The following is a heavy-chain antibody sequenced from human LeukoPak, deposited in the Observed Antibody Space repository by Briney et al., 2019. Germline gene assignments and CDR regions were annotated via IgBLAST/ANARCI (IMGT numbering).Heavy chain of an antibody. CDR3: AGDPGASVWGGFDI. Sequence: GGSLRLSCAASGFTFSSSWMSWVRQAPGKGLEWVANIKPDGGDKYYVASMKGRFTISRDNTKNSLYLQMNSLRVEDTAVYYCAGDPGASVWGGFDIWGQGTMVTVSS. D-gene: IGHD7-27*01. V-gene: IGHV3-7*01. CDR2: IKPDGGDK. J-gene: IGHJ3*02. CDR1: GFTFSSSW.